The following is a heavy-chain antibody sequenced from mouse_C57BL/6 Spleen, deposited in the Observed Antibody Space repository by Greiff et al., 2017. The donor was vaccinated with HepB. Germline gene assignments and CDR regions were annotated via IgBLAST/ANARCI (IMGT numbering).Heavy chain of an antibody. CDR1: GFSLTSYA. D-gene: IGHD1-1*01. J-gene: IGHJ1*03. V-gene: IGHV2-9-1*01. CDR2: IWTGGGT. Sequence: QVQLQQSGPGLVAPSQSLSITCTVSGFSLTSYAISWVRQPPGKGLEWLGVIWTGGGTNYNSALKSRLSISKDNSKSQVFLKMNSLQTDDTARYYCARIRGGSSYGYFDVWGTGTTVTVSS. CDR3: ARIRGGSSYGYFDV.